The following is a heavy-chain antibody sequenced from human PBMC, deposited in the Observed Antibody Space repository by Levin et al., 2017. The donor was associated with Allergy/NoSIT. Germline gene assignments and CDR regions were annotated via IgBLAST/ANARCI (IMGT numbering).Heavy chain of an antibody. D-gene: IGHD7-27*01. V-gene: IGHV3-11*01. CDR3: ARAGVLWYFDR. CDR2: ISSSVSTI. CDR1: GFTFSDYY. Sequence: GGSLRLSCAASGFTFSDYYMSWIRQAPGKGLEWVSYISSSVSTIYYADSVRGRFTISRDNAKNSLYLQINSLRAEDTAVYYCARAGVLWYFDRWGRGTLVTVSS. J-gene: IGHJ2*01.